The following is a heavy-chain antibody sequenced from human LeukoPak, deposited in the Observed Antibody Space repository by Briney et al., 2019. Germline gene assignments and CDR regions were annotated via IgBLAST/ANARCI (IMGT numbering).Heavy chain of an antibody. CDR1: GGSISSSSYY. CDR3: ARAKSVAAPRLSDY. V-gene: IGHV4-39*07. J-gene: IGHJ4*02. Sequence: SETLSLTCTVSGGSISSSSYYWGWIRQPPGKGLEWVGSIYYSGSTYYNPSLKSRVTISVDTSKNQFSLKLSSVTAADTAVYYCARAKSVAAPRLSDYWGQGTLVTVSS. CDR2: IYYSGST. D-gene: IGHD6-19*01.